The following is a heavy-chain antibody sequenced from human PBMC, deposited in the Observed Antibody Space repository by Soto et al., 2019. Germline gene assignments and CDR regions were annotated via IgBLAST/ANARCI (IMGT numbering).Heavy chain of an antibody. D-gene: IGHD2-21*01. Sequence: PGGSLRLSCAASGFTVSSKYMSWVRRAPGKGLEWVSVIYSDGSTYYADSVKGRFTISRDNSKNTLYLQMNSLRAEDTAVYYCATERGPTYYFDYWGQGTLVTVSS. CDR1: GFTVSSKY. CDR3: ATERGPTYYFDY. CDR2: IYSDGST. J-gene: IGHJ4*02. V-gene: IGHV3-53*01.